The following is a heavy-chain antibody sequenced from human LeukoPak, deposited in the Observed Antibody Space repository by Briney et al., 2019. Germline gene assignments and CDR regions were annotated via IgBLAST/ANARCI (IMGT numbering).Heavy chain of an antibody. J-gene: IGHJ6*03. CDR2: IRFDGRNQ. V-gene: IGHV3-30*02. CDR1: GCTFSSYT. D-gene: IGHD5-12*01. CDR3: GKDGVGGLGIMDV. Sequence: GGTLRLSCAASGCTFSSYTMHWVRQAPGKGLEGVAFIRFDGRNQYYADSVKGRFTISRDNSKKKLYLQMNSVRAADTAGDYCGKDGVGGLGIMDVWGKGKTVTISS.